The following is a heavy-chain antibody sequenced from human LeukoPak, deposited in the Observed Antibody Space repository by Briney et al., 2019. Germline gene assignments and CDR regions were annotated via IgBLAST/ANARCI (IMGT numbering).Heavy chain of an antibody. V-gene: IGHV3-23*01. CDR3: AKWYNRNYAGMDV. CDR2: ISGSGGST. J-gene: IGHJ6*02. Sequence: GASLRLSCAASGFTFSSYAMSWVRQAPGKGLEWVSAISGSGGSTYYADSVKGRFTISRDNSKNTLYLQMNSLRAEDTAVYYCAKWYNRNYAGMDVWGQGTTVTVSS. CDR1: GFTFSSYA. D-gene: IGHD1-7*01.